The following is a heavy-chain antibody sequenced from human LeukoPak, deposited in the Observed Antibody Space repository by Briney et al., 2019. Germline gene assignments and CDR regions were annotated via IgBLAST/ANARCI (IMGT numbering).Heavy chain of an antibody. V-gene: IGHV1-69*05. J-gene: IGHJ5*02. CDR2: IIPIFGTA. D-gene: IGHD4-11*01. Sequence: ASVKVSCKASGGTFISYAISWVRQAPGQGLEWMGGIIPIFGTANYAQKFQGRVTITTDESTSTAYVELSSLRSEDTAVYYCARVVGDSNPRLRYNWFDPWGQGTLVTVSS. CDR1: GGTFISYA. CDR3: ARVVGDSNPRLRYNWFDP.